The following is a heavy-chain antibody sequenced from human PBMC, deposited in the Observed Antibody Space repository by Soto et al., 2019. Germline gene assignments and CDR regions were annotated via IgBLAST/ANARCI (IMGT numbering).Heavy chain of an antibody. D-gene: IGHD3-10*01. CDR1: GFTFSSYG. J-gene: IGHJ6*02. CDR2: ISYDGSNK. V-gene: IGHV3-30*18. Sequence: QVQLVESGGGVVQPGRSLRLSCAASGFTFSSYGMHWVRQAPGKGLEWVAVISYDGSNKYYADSVKGRFTISRDNSKNKLYLQMNSLRAEDTAVYYCAKDQLGGVRGVLTYYSGMDVWGQGTTVTVSS. CDR3: AKDQLGGVRGVLTYYSGMDV.